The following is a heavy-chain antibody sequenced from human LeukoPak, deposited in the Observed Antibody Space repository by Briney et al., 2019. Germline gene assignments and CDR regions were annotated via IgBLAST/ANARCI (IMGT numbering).Heavy chain of an antibody. CDR1: GGSFSGYY. J-gene: IGHJ6*03. Sequence: PSETLSVTCAVYGGSFSGYYWSWIRQPPGKGLEWLGEINHSGSTNYNPSLKSRVTISVDTSKNQFSLKLSSVTAADTAVYYCARVPGLGRYYYYYYMDVWGKGTTVTVSS. CDR3: ARVPGLGRYYYYYYMDV. V-gene: IGHV4-34*01. CDR2: INHSGST.